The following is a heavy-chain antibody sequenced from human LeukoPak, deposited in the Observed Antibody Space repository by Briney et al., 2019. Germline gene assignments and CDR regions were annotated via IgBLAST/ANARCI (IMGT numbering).Heavy chain of an antibody. CDR1: GFTFSSYW. D-gene: IGHD1-26*01. J-gene: IGHJ3*02. V-gene: IGHV3-7*03. CDR3: AKDHSGTYYQQNDAFDM. Sequence: GGSLRLSCAASGFTFSSYWMSWVRQAPGKGPEWVANIRQDGSQMYYVASVEGRFTISRDNSKNTLYLQLNSLRAEDTAIYYCAKDHSGTYYQQNDAFDMWGQGTMVTVSS. CDR2: IRQDGSQM.